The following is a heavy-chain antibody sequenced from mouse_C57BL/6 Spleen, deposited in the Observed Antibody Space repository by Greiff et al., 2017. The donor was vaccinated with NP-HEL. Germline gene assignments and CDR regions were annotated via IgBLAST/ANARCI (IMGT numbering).Heavy chain of an antibody. CDR2: IWGGGST. D-gene: IGHD2-1*01. CDR1: GFSLTSYG. V-gene: IGHV2-9*01. CDR3: AKHKGEDYGNYGYFDV. Sequence: VQGVESGPGLVAPSQSLSITCTVSGFSLTSYGVDWVRQPPGKGLEWLGVIWGGGSTNYNSALMSRLSISKDNSKSQVFLKMNSLQTDDTAMYYCAKHKGEDYGNYGYFDVWGTGTTVTVSS. J-gene: IGHJ1*03.